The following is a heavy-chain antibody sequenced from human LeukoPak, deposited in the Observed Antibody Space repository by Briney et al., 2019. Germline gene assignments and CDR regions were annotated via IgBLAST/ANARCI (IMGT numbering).Heavy chain of an antibody. J-gene: IGHJ6*02. Sequence: VASVKVSCKAFGYTFTSYGISWVRQAPGQGLEWMGWISAYNGNTNYAQKLQGRVTMTTDTSTSTAYMELRSLRSDDTAVYYCARVSGSSWYPNYYYYGMDVWGQGTTVTVSS. V-gene: IGHV1-18*01. CDR3: ARVSGSSWYPNYYYYGMDV. CDR1: GYTFTSYG. CDR2: ISAYNGNT. D-gene: IGHD6-13*01.